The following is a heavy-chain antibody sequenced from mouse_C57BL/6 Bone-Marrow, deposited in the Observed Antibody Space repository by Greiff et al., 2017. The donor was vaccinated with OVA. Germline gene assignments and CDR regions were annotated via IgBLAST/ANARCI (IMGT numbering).Heavy chain of an antibody. V-gene: IGHV10-1*01. CDR2: IRSKSNNYAT. Sequence: EVMLVESGGGLVQPKGSLKLSCAASGFSFNTYAMNWVRQAPGKGLEWVARIRSKSNNYATYYADSVKDRFTISRDDSESMLYLQMNNLKTEDAAMYYCVVVGDAMDYWGQGTSVTVSS. CDR1: GFSFNTYA. D-gene: IGHD1-1*01. J-gene: IGHJ4*01. CDR3: VVVGDAMDY.